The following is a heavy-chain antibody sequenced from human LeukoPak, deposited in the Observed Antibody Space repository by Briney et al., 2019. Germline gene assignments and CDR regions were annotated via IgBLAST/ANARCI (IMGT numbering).Heavy chain of an antibody. CDR1: AGSISNYY. V-gene: IGHV4-4*07. Sequence: PSETLSLTCTVYAGSISNYYWRWIRPPAGGGLGWIGRIYTSGSTNYNPSLKSRVTMSVDTSKNQFSLKLSSVSAADTVAYYWARDNTYYYYYGMDVWGQGTTVTVSS. D-gene: IGHD2/OR15-2a*01. CDR2: IYTSGST. J-gene: IGHJ6*02. CDR3: ARDNTYYYYYGMDV.